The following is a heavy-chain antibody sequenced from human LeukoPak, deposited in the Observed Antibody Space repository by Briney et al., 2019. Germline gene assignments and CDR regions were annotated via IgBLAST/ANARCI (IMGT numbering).Heavy chain of an antibody. CDR3: ARGGSSSTWYYYMDV. CDR2: ISYEGSKK. CDR1: GFTFSTYA. J-gene: IGHJ6*03. Sequence: PGGSLRLSCTASGFTFSTYAIHWVRQAPGKGLEWVAVISYEGSKKYYADSVKGRFTISRDNSTNTLYLQMNSLRADDTAVYYCARGGSSSTWYYYMDVWGKGTTVTVSS. D-gene: IGHD6-13*01. V-gene: IGHV3-30-3*01.